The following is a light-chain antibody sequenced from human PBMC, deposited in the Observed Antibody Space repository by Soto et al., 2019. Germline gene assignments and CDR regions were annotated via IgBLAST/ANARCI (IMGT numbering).Light chain of an antibody. J-gene: IGLJ1*01. CDR3: QVWDIMTDNYV. V-gene: IGLV3-21*04. CDR1: NIGNKR. CDR2: YDS. Sequence: SYELTQPPSVSVAPEKTATITCGGNNIGNKRVHWYRQKPGQAPVLVISYDSDRPSGIPERFSGSNSGNTATLTISTAEDGDEADYYCQVWDIMTDNYVFGPGTKVTVL.